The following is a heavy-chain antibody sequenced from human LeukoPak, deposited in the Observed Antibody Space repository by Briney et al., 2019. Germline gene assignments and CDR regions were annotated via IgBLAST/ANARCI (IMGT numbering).Heavy chain of an antibody. Sequence: PSETLSLTCTVSGGSISSGSYYWSWIRQPAGKGLEWIGRIYTSGSTNYNPSLKSRVTISVDTSKNQFSLKLSSVTAADTAVYYCARDLCSSTSCYSDYYGMDVWGQGTTVTVSS. CDR1: GGSISSGSYY. J-gene: IGHJ6*02. V-gene: IGHV4-61*02. CDR2: IYTSGST. CDR3: ARDLCSSTSCYSDYYGMDV. D-gene: IGHD2-2*01.